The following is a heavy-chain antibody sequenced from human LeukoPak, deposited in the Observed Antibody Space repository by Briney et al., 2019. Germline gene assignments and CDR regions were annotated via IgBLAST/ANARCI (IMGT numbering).Heavy chain of an antibody. D-gene: IGHD3-22*01. CDR1: GGTFSSYA. Sequence: ASVKVSCKASGGTFSSYAISWVRQAPGQGLEWMGGIIPIFGTANYAQKFQGRVTITADESTSTAYMELSSLRSEDTAVYYCARARYYYDSSGYSDYYYYYMDVWGKGTTVTISS. CDR2: IIPIFGTA. V-gene: IGHV1-69*13. CDR3: ARARYYYDSSGYSDYYYYYMDV. J-gene: IGHJ6*03.